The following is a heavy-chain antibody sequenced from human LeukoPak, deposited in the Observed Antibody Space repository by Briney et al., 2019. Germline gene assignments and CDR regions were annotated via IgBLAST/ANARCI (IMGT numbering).Heavy chain of an antibody. CDR3: ARVSGYNWNFDY. J-gene: IGHJ4*02. CDR1: GGSISSSSYY. D-gene: IGHD5-24*01. CDR2: IYYSGST. V-gene: IGHV4-61*01. Sequence: PSETLSLTCTVSGGSISSSSYYWSWIRQPPGKGLEWIGYIYYSGSTNYNPSLKSRVTISVDTSKNQFSLKLSSVTAADTAVYYCARVSGYNWNFDYWGQGTLVTVSS.